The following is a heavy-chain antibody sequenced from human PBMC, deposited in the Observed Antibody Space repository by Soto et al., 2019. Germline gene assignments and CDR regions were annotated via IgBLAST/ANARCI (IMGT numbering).Heavy chain of an antibody. Sequence: PGGSLRLSCAPSGFTLRSHTMSWVRQAPGKGLEWVSAITGSGDNTYYADSVKGRFTISRDNSKNTLFLQMNTLRADDTAVYYCAKDLVVAGYWGQGTLVTVSS. D-gene: IGHD6-19*01. CDR3: AKDLVVAGY. CDR1: GFTLRSHT. V-gene: IGHV3-23*01. J-gene: IGHJ4*02. CDR2: ITGSGDNT.